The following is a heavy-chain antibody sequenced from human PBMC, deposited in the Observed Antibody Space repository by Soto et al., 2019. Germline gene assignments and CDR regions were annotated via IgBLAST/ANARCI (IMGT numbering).Heavy chain of an antibody. D-gene: IGHD6-6*01. CDR1: TYSFTKYW. CDR2: IDPSDSYT. J-gene: IGHJ6*02. CDR3: ARHLPPSSVGYYYGMDL. V-gene: IGHV5-10-1*01. Sequence: GESLKISCWGSTYSFTKYWITWVRQVPGRGLEWMGRIDPSDSYTSYSPSFQGHVTISADKSNNTAFLHWSSLKASDSAIYYCARHLPPSSVGYYYGMDLWGQGTTVTVSS.